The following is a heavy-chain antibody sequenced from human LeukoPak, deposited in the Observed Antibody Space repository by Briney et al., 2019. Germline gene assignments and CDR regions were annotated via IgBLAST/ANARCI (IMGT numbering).Heavy chain of an antibody. D-gene: IGHD6-19*01. CDR2: IYSRGST. CDR1: GGSISSYY. Sequence: PSETLSLTCTVSGGSISSYYWSWIRQPAGKGLERIGRIYSRGSTNYNPSLQSRVTMSVDTSKNQISLKLNSVTAADTAVYYCARDPMAGPFRAFDIWGQGTMVTVSS. CDR3: ARDPMAGPFRAFDI. J-gene: IGHJ3*02. V-gene: IGHV4-4*07.